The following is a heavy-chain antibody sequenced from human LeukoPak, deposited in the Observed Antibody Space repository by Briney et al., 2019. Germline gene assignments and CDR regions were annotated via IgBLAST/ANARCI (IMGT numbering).Heavy chain of an antibody. CDR2: ISYDGSNK. CDR3: AKDLGDYGGNSDLNY. V-gene: IGHV3-30*18. CDR1: GFTFSSYD. J-gene: IGHJ4*02. Sequence: AGGSLRLSCAASGFTFSSYDMHWVRQAPGKGLEWVAVISYDGSNKYYADFVKGRFTISRDNSKNTLYLQMNSLRAEDTAVYYCAKDLGDYGGNSDLNYWGQGTLVTVSS. D-gene: IGHD4-17*01.